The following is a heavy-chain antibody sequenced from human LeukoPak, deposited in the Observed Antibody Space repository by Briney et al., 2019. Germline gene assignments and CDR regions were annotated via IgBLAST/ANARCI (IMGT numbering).Heavy chain of an antibody. D-gene: IGHD2-2*01. V-gene: IGHV3-53*01. CDR3: AGGGVVALKHWFDP. J-gene: IGHJ5*02. Sequence: GGSLRLSCAASGFTVSNNYMSWVRQAPGKGLEWVSVIYSGGSTYYADSVKGRFTISRDNSKNTLYLQMNSLRAEDTAVHYCAGGGVVALKHWFDPWGQGTLVTVSS. CDR2: IYSGGST. CDR1: GFTVSNNY.